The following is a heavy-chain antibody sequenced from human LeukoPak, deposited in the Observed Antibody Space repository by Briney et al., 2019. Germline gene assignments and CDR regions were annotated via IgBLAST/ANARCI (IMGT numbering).Heavy chain of an antibody. Sequence: SETLSLTCAVYGGSFSGYYWSWIRQPPGKGLEWIGEINHSGSTNYNPSLKSRVTISVDTSKNQFSLKLSSVTAVDTAVYYCARVGRGYSYGYVAYWGQGTLVTVSS. V-gene: IGHV4-34*01. CDR3: ARVGRGYSYGYVAY. CDR2: INHSGST. D-gene: IGHD5-18*01. J-gene: IGHJ4*02. CDR1: GGSFSGYY.